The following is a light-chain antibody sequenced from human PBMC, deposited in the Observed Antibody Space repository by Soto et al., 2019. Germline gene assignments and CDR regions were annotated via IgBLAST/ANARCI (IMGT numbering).Light chain of an antibody. CDR2: DAA. Sequence: DIQMTQSPSTLSASVGDRVTITCRASQSMTNCLAWYQQKPGKAPKLLIFDAASLRSGVPSRFSGSGSGTEFTLTISSLQPEEFATYYCQQHNPYSPYTFGQGTKLEIK. CDR3: QQHNPYSPYT. V-gene: IGKV1-5*03. J-gene: IGKJ2*01. CDR1: QSMTNC.